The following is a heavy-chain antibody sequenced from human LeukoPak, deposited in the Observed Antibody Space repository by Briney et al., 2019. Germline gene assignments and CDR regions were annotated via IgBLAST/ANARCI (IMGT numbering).Heavy chain of an antibody. CDR3: FPDIVVVPAAPPGEYFQH. D-gene: IGHD2-2*01. Sequence: GGSLRLSCAASGFTFSSYGMHWVRQAPGKGLEWVTFIRYDESNKYYADSVKGRFTISRGNSKNTLYLQMNSLRAEDTAVYYCFPDIVVVPAAPPGEYFQHWGQGTLVTVSS. CDR1: GFTFSSYG. V-gene: IGHV3-30*02. CDR2: IRYDESNK. J-gene: IGHJ1*01.